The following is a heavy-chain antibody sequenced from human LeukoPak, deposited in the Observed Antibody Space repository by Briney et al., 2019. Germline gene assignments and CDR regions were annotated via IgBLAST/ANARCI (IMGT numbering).Heavy chain of an antibody. Sequence: GGSLRLSCAASGFTFSSYDMHWVRQATGKGLEWVSAIGTAGDTYYPGSVKGRFTISRENAKNSLYLQMNSLRAGDTAVYYCARAAAGTGYHGMDVWGQGTTVTVSS. CDR1: GFTFSSYD. V-gene: IGHV3-13*01. CDR2: IGTAGDT. D-gene: IGHD6-13*01. J-gene: IGHJ6*02. CDR3: ARAAAGTGYHGMDV.